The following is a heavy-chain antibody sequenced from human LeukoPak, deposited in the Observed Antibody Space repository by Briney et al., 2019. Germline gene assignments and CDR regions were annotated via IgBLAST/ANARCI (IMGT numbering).Heavy chain of an antibody. D-gene: IGHD6-13*01. CDR3: ARGLAAAQADDAFDI. Sequence: ASVKVSCKASGYTFTGYYMHWVRQAPGQGLEWMGRINPNSGGTNYAQKFQGRATMTRDTSISTAYMELSRLRSDDTAVYYCARGLAAAQADDAFDIWGQGTMVTVSS. V-gene: IGHV1-2*06. CDR1: GYTFTGYY. J-gene: IGHJ3*02. CDR2: INPNSGGT.